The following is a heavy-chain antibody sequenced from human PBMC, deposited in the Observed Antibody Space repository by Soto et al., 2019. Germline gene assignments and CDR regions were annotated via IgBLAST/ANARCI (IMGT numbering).Heavy chain of an antibody. CDR1: GGTFSSYA. V-gene: IGHV1-69*12. CDR3: ASVAAKYYYYGMDV. Sequence: QVQLVQSGAEVKKPGSSVKVSCKASGGTFSSYAINWVRQAPGQGLEWMGGIIPIFGTADYAQKFEGRVTITADESTTTAYMQLSSLRSEDTAVYYCASVAAKYYYYGMDVWGLGTTVTVSS. J-gene: IGHJ6*02. CDR2: IIPIFGTA. D-gene: IGHD1-26*01.